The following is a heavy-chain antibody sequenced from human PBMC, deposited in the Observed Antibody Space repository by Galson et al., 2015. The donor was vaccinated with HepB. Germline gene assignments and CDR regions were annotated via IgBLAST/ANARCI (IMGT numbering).Heavy chain of an antibody. J-gene: IGHJ6*02. D-gene: IGHD6-6*01. V-gene: IGHV5-51*01. CDR3: ARDSSSSFDYYYYGMDV. CDR2: IYPGDSDT. Sequence: QSGAEVKKPGESLKISCKGSGYSFTSYWIGWVRQMPGKGLEWMGIIYPGDSDTRYSPSFQGQVTISADKSISTAYLQWSSLKASDTAMYYCARDSSSSFDYYYYGMDVWGQGTTVTVSS. CDR1: GYSFTSYW.